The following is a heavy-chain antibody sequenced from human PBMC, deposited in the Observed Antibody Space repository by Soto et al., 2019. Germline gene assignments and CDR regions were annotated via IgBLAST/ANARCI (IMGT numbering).Heavy chain of an antibody. CDR1: GGSISSGGYY. J-gene: IGHJ3*02. CDR3: AREYSSGWYVAFDI. Sequence: SETLSLTCTVSGGSISSGGYYWSWIRQHPGKGLEWIGYIYYSGSTYSNPSLKSRVTISVDTSKNQFSLKLSSVTAADTAVYYCAREYSSGWYVAFDIWGQGTMVTVSS. D-gene: IGHD6-19*01. CDR2: IYYSGST. V-gene: IGHV4-31*03.